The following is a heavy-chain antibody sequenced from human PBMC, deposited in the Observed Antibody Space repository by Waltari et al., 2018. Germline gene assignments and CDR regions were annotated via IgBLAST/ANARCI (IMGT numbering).Heavy chain of an antibody. CDR2: LYYSGST. CDR3: ARLYSSGWYSVWYFDL. Sequence: QVQLQESGPGLVKPSEPLSLTCTVSGGSISSSYWSWLRQPPGKGLEWIGYLYYSGSTNYNPSLKSRVTISVDTSKNQFSLKLSSVTAADTAVYYCARLYSSGWYSVWYFDLWGRGTLVTVSS. CDR1: GGSISSSY. V-gene: IGHV4-59*01. D-gene: IGHD6-19*01. J-gene: IGHJ2*01.